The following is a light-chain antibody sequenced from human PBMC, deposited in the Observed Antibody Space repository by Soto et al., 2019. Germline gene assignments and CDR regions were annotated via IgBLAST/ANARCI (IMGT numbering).Light chain of an antibody. V-gene: IGLV1-44*01. Sequence: QSVLTQPPSASGTPGQTVTISCSGGSSNIGRDTVNCYQQLPGTALKLLIYNNNQRPSGVPDRFSGSKSGTSASLAISGLRSDDEAHYYCASWDDSLVEGVFGGGTKVTVL. CDR2: NNN. CDR3: ASWDDSLVEGV. CDR1: SSNIGRDT. J-gene: IGLJ3*02.